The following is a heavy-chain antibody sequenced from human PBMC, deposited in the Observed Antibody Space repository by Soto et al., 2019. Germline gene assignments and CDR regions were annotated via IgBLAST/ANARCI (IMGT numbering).Heavy chain of an antibody. Sequence: QVQLVQSGAEVKKPGSSVKVSCKASGGTFSSYAISWVRQAPGQGLEWMGGIIAILGKANYAEKFQGRVTITADESTRTAYMELSSLRSEDRAVYYCARERGGAIIVGVTGTFDVWGQGTLVTVSS. V-gene: IGHV1-69*01. CDR3: ARERGGAIIVGVTGTFDV. CDR1: GGTFSSYA. D-gene: IGHD3-22*01. J-gene: IGHJ3*01. CDR2: IIAILGKA.